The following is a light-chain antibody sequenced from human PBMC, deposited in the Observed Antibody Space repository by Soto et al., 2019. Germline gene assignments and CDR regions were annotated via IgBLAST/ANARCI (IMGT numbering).Light chain of an antibody. V-gene: IGLV2-14*01. CDR2: DVS. J-gene: IGLJ1*01. Sequence: QSALTQPASVSGSPGQSITISCTGTSSDVGRYNYVSWYQHHPGKVPRLMVYDVSNRPSGVSNRFSGSKSGNTASLTISGLQAEDEADYYCSSYTTSTTYVFGTGTKLTVL. CDR1: SSDVGRYNY. CDR3: SSYTTSTTYV.